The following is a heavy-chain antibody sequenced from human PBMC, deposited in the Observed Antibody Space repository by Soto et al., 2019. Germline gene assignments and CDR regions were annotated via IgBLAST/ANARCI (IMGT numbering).Heavy chain of an antibody. CDR1: GGSISSGDYF. Sequence: SETLSLTCTVSGGSISSGDYFWSWIRQPPGKGLEWIGYNYYSGSTYYNPSLKSRVSISIDTSKNQFSLKLSSVTAADTAVYYCARRELQGPIDYWGQGTLVIVSS. D-gene: IGHD1-26*01. CDR3: ARRELQGPIDY. V-gene: IGHV4-30-4*01. CDR2: NYYSGST. J-gene: IGHJ4*02.